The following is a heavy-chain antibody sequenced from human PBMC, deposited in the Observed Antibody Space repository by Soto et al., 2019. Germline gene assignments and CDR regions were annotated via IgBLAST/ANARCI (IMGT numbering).Heavy chain of an antibody. J-gene: IGHJ3*02. Sequence: QVQLQESGPGLVKPSQTLSLTCTVSGCSISSGDYYWSWIRQPPGKGLEWIGCIYYSGSTYYNPSLKSRVTISVDTSKNQFSLKLSSVTAADSDVYYCARHNPKIATAGSFDIWGQGTMVTVSS. CDR3: ARHNPKIATAGSFDI. D-gene: IGHD2-21*01. CDR1: GCSISSGDYY. CDR2: IYYSGST. V-gene: IGHV4-30-4*01.